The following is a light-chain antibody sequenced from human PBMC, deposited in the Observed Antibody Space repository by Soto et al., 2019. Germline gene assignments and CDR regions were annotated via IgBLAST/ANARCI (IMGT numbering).Light chain of an antibody. CDR1: QSVSTNY. CDR2: ATS. Sequence: EIVLTQSPDTLSLSPGERATLSCRASQSVSTNYLAWYQQKPGQAPRLLIGATSSRATGIPDRFGGSGSGTDFTLTITRLEPEDFAVYFCQQYSSSPRGVTFGGGTKVEIK. J-gene: IGKJ4*01. V-gene: IGKV3-20*01. CDR3: QQYSSSPRGVT.